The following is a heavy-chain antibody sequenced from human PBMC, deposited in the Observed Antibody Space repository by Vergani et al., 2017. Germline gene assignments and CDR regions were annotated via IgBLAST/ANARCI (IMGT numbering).Heavy chain of an antibody. Sequence: QVQLQGSGPGLVKPSETLSLTCTVSGGSISSYYWSWIRQPPGKGLEWIGYIYNSGRTNYNPSLKSRVTISVDTSKNQFSLKLSSVTAADTAVYYCASRKWIVDGRLDPDYYYYMDFWGKGTTVTVSS. D-gene: IGHD5-12*01. V-gene: IGHV4-59*01. CDR2: IYNSGRT. CDR1: GGSISSYY. CDR3: ASRKWIVDGRLDPDYYYYMDF. J-gene: IGHJ6*03.